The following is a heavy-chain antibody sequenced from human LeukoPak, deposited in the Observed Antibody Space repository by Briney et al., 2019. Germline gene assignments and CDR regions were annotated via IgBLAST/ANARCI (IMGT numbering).Heavy chain of an antibody. V-gene: IGHV3-30*04. CDR1: GFTFSSYA. Sequence: GGSLRLSCAASGFTFSSYAMHWVRQAPGKGLEWVAVISYDGRNKYYADSVKGRFTISRDNSKNTLYLQMNSLRAEDTAVYYCARELRFLEWLSSYYYYGMDVWGQGTTVTVSS. D-gene: IGHD3-3*01. J-gene: IGHJ6*02. CDR3: ARELRFLEWLSSYYYYGMDV. CDR2: ISYDGRNK.